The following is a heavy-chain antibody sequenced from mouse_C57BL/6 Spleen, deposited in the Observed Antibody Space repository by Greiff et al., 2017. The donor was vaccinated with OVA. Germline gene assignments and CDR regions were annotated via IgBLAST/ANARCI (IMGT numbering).Heavy chain of an antibody. V-gene: IGHV1-50*01. D-gene: IGHD1-1*01. CDR1: GYTFTSYW. J-gene: IGHJ4*01. CDR2: IDPSDSYT. CDR3: AKFYGSSLNAMDY. Sequence: VQLQQPGAELVKPGASVKLSCKASGYTFTSYWMQWVKQRPGQGLEWIGEIDPSDSYTNYNQKFKGKATLTVDTSSSTAYMQLSSLTSEDSAVYYCAKFYGSSLNAMDYWGQGTSVTVSS.